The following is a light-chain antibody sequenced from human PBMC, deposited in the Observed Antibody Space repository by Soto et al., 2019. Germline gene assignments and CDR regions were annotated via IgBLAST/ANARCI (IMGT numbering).Light chain of an antibody. J-gene: IGKJ1*01. CDR1: QSVSSSY. V-gene: IGKV3-20*01. CDR2: GAY. Sequence: EMVLTQSPSTRSLSPGEGATLSCRASQSVSSSYLDWHQQKPGQAPRLLISGAYTRATGITDRFSGSGAGAYFNLTIRRLEPADFGVYYCQQYGSSHTFGQGTKVDIK. CDR3: QQYGSSHT.